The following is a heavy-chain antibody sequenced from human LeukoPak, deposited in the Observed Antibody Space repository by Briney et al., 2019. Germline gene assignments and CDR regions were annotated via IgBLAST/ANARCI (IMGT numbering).Heavy chain of an antibody. V-gene: IGHV1-2*02. Sequence: ASVKVSCKASGYTFTGYYMHWVRQAPGQGLEWMGWINPNSGGTNYAQKFQGRVTMTRDTSISTAYMELSRLRSDDTAVYHCAREDSGYDLWYFDLWGRGTLVTVSS. D-gene: IGHD5-12*01. CDR3: AREDSGYDLWYFDL. J-gene: IGHJ2*01. CDR2: INPNSGGT. CDR1: GYTFTGYY.